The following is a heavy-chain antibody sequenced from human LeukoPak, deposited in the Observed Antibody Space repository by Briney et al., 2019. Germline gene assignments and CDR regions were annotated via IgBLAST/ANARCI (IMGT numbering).Heavy chain of an antibody. Sequence: SLRLSCAASGFTFDDYAMHWVRQAPGKGLEWVSGISWNSGSIVYADSVKGRFTISRDNAKNSLYLQMNSLRAEDTALYYCAKGEVGATPGAFDYWGQGTLVTVSS. CDR1: GFTFDDYA. CDR3: AKGEVGATPGAFDY. CDR2: ISWNSGSI. V-gene: IGHV3-9*01. J-gene: IGHJ4*02. D-gene: IGHD1-26*01.